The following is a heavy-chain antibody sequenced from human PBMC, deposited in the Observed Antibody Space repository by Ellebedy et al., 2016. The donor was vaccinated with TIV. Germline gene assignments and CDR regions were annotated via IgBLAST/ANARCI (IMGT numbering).Heavy chain of an antibody. CDR3: ARAMGGLIDY. J-gene: IGHJ4*02. Sequence: MPSETLSLTCTVSGGSISSGGYYWSWIRQHPGKGLEWIGYIYYSGSTYYNPSLKSRVTISVDTSKNQFSLKMSSVTAADTAVYYCARAMGGLIDYWGQGTLVTVSS. D-gene: IGHD3-16*01. V-gene: IGHV4-31*03. CDR1: GGSISSGGYY. CDR2: IYYSGST.